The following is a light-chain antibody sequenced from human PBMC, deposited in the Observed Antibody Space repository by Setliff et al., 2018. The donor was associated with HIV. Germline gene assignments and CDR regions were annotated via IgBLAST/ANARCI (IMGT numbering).Light chain of an antibody. CDR3: CSNTGSNTYV. J-gene: IGLJ1*01. Sequence: QSALTQPASVSGSPGQSITTSCTGTSSDIGRYNLVSWYQQYPGKAPKLMIYQATKRPSGVSNRFSGSKSGNTASLTISGLQAEDEADYYCCSNTGSNTYVVGSGTKV. CDR1: SSDIGRYNL. CDR2: QAT. V-gene: IGLV2-23*01.